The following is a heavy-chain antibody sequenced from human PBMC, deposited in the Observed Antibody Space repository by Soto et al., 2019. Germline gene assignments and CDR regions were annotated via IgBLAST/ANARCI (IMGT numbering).Heavy chain of an antibody. V-gene: IGHV4-31*03. CDR2: IYYSGST. D-gene: IGHD2-21*02. CDR3: ARSPVVVTATLRYFDL. Sequence: QVQLQESGPGLVKPSQTLSLTCTVSGGSISSGGYYWSWIRQHPGKGLEWLGYIYYSGSTYYNPSLKSRVTISVDTSKNQFSLQLSAVTAADTAVYYCARSPVVVTATLRYFDLWGRGTLVTVSS. CDR1: GGSISSGGYY. J-gene: IGHJ2*01.